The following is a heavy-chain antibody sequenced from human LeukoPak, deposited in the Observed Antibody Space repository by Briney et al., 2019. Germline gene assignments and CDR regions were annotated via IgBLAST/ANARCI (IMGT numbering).Heavy chain of an antibody. J-gene: IGHJ4*02. V-gene: IGHV3-9*01. D-gene: IGHD6-13*01. CDR3: AKAEDSSSWPPFDY. CDR1: GFTFDDYA. CDR2: ISWNSGSI. Sequence: GRSLRLSCAASGFTFDDYAMHWVRQAPGKGLEWVSGISWNSGSIGYADSVKGRFTTSRDNAKNSLYLQMNSLRAEDTALYYCAKAEDSSSWPPFDYWGQGNLVTVSS.